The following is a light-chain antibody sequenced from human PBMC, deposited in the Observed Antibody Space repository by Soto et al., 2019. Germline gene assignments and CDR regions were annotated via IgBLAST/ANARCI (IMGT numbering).Light chain of an antibody. CDR2: EVS. J-gene: IGKJ1*01. V-gene: IGKV2-30*01. Sequence: DIVLTQSPLSLPVTLGQPASISCRTSQSLVFSDGNTYLSWFHQRPGQSPRRLIYEVSNRDSGGPDRFSGSGSVTDFTLRISRVEAEDVGLYYCMQGTDWVRTFGQGTKVEIK. CDR3: MQGTDWVRT. CDR1: QSLVFSDGNTY.